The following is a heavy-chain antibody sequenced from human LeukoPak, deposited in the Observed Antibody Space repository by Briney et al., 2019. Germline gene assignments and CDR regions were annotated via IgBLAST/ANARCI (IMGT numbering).Heavy chain of an antibody. CDR3: ASRHYLESAFDI. CDR1: GFTFSSYS. Sequence: GGSLRLSCAASGFTFSSYSMNWVRQAPGKGLEWVSSISSSSSYIYYADSVKGRFTISRDNAKNSLYLQMNSLRAEDTAVYYCASRHYLESAFDIWGQGTMVTVSS. V-gene: IGHV3-21*01. D-gene: IGHD3-10*01. CDR2: ISSSSSYI. J-gene: IGHJ3*02.